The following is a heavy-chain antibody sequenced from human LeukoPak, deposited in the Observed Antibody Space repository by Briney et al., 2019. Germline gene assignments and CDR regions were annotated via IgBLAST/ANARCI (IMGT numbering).Heavy chain of an antibody. J-gene: IGHJ4*02. CDR1: GGSISTSSYY. CDR2: IYYSETT. D-gene: IGHD1/OR15-1a*01. V-gene: IGHV4-39*07. Sequence: SETLSLTCTVSGGSISTSSYYWSWIRQSLGKGLEWIGSIYYSETTYYKPSLRSRVTISIDTSKNQFSLKLSSVTAADTAVYYCARTGLTTDFWGQGTLVTVSS. CDR3: ARTGLTTDF.